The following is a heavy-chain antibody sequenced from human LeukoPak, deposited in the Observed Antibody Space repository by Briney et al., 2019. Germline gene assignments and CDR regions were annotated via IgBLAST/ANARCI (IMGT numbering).Heavy chain of an antibody. D-gene: IGHD3-3*01. CDR3: ARAPYYDFWSGTAWDY. CDR1: GGTFSDYA. V-gene: IGHV1-69*05. CDR2: IIPRFGKT. J-gene: IGHJ4*02. Sequence: SVKVSCKASGGTFSDYAISWVRQAPGQGLEWMGGIIPRFGKTNYAKKFPGRLAITTDESTSTVYMELISLRSEDTAVYFCARAPYYDFWSGTAWDYWGQGTLVTVSS.